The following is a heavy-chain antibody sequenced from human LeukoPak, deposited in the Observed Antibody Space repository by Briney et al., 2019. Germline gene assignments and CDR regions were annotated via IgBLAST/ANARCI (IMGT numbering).Heavy chain of an antibody. CDR1: GGSFSGYY. V-gene: IGHV4-34*01. J-gene: IGHJ4*01. CDR3: ARGRGKRWLQNAPFFDY. D-gene: IGHD5-24*01. CDR2: INHSGST. Sequence: SETLSLTCAVYGGSFSGYYWSWIRQPPGKGLEWIGEINHSGSTNYNPSLKSRVTISVDTSTNQFSLQLSSVTAADTAVYYCARGRGKRWLQNAPFFDYWGQGTLVTVSS.